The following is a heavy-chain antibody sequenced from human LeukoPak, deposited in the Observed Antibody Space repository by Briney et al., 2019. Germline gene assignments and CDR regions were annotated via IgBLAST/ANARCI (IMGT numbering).Heavy chain of an antibody. D-gene: IGHD3-10*01. CDR1: GFTFSSYA. J-gene: IGHJ4*02. CDR3: ARETVSITMVRELDY. CDR2: ITGGGVST. Sequence: GGSLRLSCAASGFTFSSYAMSWVRQAPGKGLEWVSGITGGGVSTYYADSVKGRFTISRDNSKNTLYLQMNSLRAEDTAVYYCARETVSITMVRELDYWGQGTLVTVSS. V-gene: IGHV3-23*01.